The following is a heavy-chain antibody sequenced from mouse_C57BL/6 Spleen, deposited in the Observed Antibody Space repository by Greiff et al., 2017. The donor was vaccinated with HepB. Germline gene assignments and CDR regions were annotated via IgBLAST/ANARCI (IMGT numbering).Heavy chain of an antibody. V-gene: IGHV1-64*01. Sequence: VQLQQSGAELVKPGASVKLSCKASGYTFTSYWMHWVKQRPGQGLEWIGMIHPNSGSTNYNEKFKSKATLTVDKSSSTAYMQLSSLTSEDSAVYYCARDYYGSPQWFAYWGQGTLVTVSA. CDR3: ARDYYGSPQWFAY. J-gene: IGHJ3*01. CDR1: GYTFTSYW. CDR2: IHPNSGST. D-gene: IGHD1-1*01.